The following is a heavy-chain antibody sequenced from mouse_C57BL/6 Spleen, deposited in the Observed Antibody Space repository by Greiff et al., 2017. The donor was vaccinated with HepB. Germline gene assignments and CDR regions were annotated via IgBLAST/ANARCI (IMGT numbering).Heavy chain of an antibody. D-gene: IGHD3-2*02. Sequence: VQLQQPGAELVRPGTSVKLSCKASGYTFTSYWMHWVKQRPGQGLEWIGVIDPSDSYTNYNQKFKGKATLTVDTSSSTAYMQLSSLTSEDSAVYYCARQLRDYWGQVTTLTVSS. J-gene: IGHJ2*01. CDR2: IDPSDSYT. V-gene: IGHV1-59*01. CDR3: ARQLRDY. CDR1: GYTFTSYW.